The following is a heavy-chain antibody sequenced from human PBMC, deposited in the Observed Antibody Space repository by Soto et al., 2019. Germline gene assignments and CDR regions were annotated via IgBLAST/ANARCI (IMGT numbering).Heavy chain of an antibody. J-gene: IGHJ4*02. V-gene: IGHV4-59*12. D-gene: IGHD1-1*01. CDR1: GGSINNYY. CDR3: ARATGTLRSRNCDY. Sequence: SETLSLTCTVSGGSINNYYWSWIRQPPEKGLEWVGYIYDTGSPTYNTSLKSRVTMSVDTSKNQFSLGLNSVTAADTAVYYCARATGTLRSRNCDYWGQGSLVTVSS. CDR2: IYDTGSP.